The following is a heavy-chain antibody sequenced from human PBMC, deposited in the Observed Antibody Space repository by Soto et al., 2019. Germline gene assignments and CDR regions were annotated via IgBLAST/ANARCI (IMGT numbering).Heavy chain of an antibody. D-gene: IGHD6-13*01. Sequence: XESLKISCKCSGNSFTSYGISLVLQMPGKGLEWMGRIDPSDSYTNYSPSFQGHVTISADKSISTAYLQWSSLKASDTAMYYCARHGSIAAAGTYGMDVWGQGTTVTVSS. CDR3: ARHGSIAAAGTYGMDV. CDR1: GNSFTSYG. CDR2: IDPSDSYT. V-gene: IGHV5-10-1*01. J-gene: IGHJ6*02.